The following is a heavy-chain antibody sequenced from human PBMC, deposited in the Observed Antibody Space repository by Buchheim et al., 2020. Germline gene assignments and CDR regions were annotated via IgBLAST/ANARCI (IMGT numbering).Heavy chain of an antibody. CDR1: GFTFSSYA. V-gene: IGHV3-23*04. J-gene: IGHJ4*02. CDR3: AKVREVELLWFGELSD. Sequence: EVQLVESGGGLVQPGGSLRLFCAASGFTFSSYAMSWVRQAPGKGLEWVSAISGSGGSTYYADSVKGRLTISRDNSENTLYLQMNSLRAEDTAVYYCAKVREVELLWFGELSDRGQGTL. D-gene: IGHD3-10*01. CDR2: ISGSGGST.